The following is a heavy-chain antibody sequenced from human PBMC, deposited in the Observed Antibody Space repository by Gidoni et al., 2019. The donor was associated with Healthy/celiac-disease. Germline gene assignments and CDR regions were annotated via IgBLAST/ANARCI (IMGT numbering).Heavy chain of an antibody. D-gene: IGHD3-22*01. Sequence: QVKLVQSGAEVKEPGSSVKVSCKSSGGTFRSYAISWVREGTGQGLEWMGGIMTSLGKANYAQKFQGRVTIIADESMSTAYMELSSLRSEDTAVYYCASITMIVGRYAFDIWGQGTMVTVSS. CDR3: ASITMIVGRYAFDI. CDR1: GGTFRSYA. CDR2: IMTSLGKA. V-gene: IGHV1-69*01. J-gene: IGHJ3*02.